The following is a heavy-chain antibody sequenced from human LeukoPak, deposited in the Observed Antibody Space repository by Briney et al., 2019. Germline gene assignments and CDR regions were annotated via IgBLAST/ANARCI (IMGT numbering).Heavy chain of an antibody. Sequence: SETLSLTCTVSGGSISSYYWSWIRQPPGKGLEWIGYIYYSGSTNYNPSLKSRVTISVDTSKSHFSLKLISVTAADTAVYYCARNLYGGNLNYFDYWGQGPLVTVSS. V-gene: IGHV4-59*01. J-gene: IGHJ4*02. CDR3: ARNLYGGNLNYFDY. D-gene: IGHD4-23*01. CDR1: GGSISSYY. CDR2: IYYSGST.